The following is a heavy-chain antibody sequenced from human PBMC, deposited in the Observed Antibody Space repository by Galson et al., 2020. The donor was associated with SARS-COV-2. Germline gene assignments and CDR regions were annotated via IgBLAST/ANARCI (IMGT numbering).Heavy chain of an antibody. J-gene: IGHJ3*01. V-gene: IGHV3-30*18. CDR2: ISYDGSDK. D-gene: IGHD3-10*01. CDR3: AKGRLWFVIDDAFDF. Sequence: TGGSLRLSCAASGFTFSSYGMHWVRQAPGKGLEWVAVISYDGSDKYYADPVKGRFTISSANSKNTLSLQMNSLRTEDTAVYYWAKGRLWFVIDDAFDFWGQGTMVTVSS. CDR1: GFTFSSYG.